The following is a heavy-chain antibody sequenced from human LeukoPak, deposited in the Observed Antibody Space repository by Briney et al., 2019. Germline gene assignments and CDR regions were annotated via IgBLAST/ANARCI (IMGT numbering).Heavy chain of an antibody. D-gene: IGHD3-22*01. CDR3: ARDPGGGSGSPGAFDI. J-gene: IGHJ3*02. CDR2: ISAYNGNT. Sequence: ASVKVSCKASGYTSTSYGISWVRQAPGQGLEWMGWISAYNGNTNYAQKLQGRVTMTTDTSTSTAYMELRSLRSDDTAVYYCARDPGGGSGSPGAFDIWGQGTMVTVSS. CDR1: GYTSTSYG. V-gene: IGHV1-18*01.